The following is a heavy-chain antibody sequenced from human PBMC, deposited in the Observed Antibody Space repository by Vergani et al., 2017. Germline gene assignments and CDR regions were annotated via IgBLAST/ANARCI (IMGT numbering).Heavy chain of an antibody. V-gene: IGHV4-31*03. J-gene: IGHJ4*02. D-gene: IGHD3-22*01. Sequence: QVQLQDSGPGLVRASQTLSLTCSVSGAYVGSGGYYWSWVRQRPGMGLDWIGYIYYSGTTYYNPSLESRVTISVDTSKNQFSLKLSSVTAADTAVYYCARSPPGFSDSSGYLDYWGQGTLVTVSS. CDR3: ARSPPGFSDSSGYLDY. CDR1: GAYVGSGGYY. CDR2: IYYSGTT.